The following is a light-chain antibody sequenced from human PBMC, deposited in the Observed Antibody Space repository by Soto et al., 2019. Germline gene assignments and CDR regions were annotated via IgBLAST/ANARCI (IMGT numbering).Light chain of an antibody. CDR1: SSDVGDYNY. Sequence: QSALTQPASVSGSPGQSITISCTGASSDVGDYNYVSWYQEHPGQVPKLIIFEVTTRPSGVSYRFSGSRSGNTASLTISGLQAEDEADYYCLSHTGSRTVFGGGTKLTVL. J-gene: IGLJ3*02. V-gene: IGLV2-14*01. CDR3: LSHTGSRTV. CDR2: EVT.